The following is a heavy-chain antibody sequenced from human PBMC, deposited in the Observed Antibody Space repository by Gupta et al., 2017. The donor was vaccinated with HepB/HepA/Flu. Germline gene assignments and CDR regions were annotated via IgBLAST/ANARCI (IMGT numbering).Heavy chain of an antibody. V-gene: IGHV3-66*01. CDR1: GFTVHNNY. D-gene: IGHD3-3*01. Sequence: EVRLVESGGALVQPGGSLRLSCVASGFTVHNNYMGWVRQAPGKGLDWVSFIYSNGRTYFADSVKGRFSVSRDSSKNTMFLQMNSLRAADTATYYCARNPGASEWSWGPGTLVTVSS. CDR3: ARNPGASEWS. CDR2: IYSNGRT. J-gene: IGHJ5*02.